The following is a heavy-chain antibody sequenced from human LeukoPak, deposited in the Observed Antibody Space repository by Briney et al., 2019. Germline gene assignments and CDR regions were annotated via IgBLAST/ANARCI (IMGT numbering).Heavy chain of an antibody. J-gene: IGHJ5*01. CDR3: ARVVGSTSWFDS. Sequence: PSETLSLTCSVSGDLIIGAPYYWSWVRQHPGKGLEWIAYTYYSGNTYYNPSLKSRTTLSVDTSKNQLSLNLTSVTAADTAVYFCARVVGSTSWFDSWGQGTLVTVSS. CDR1: GDLIIGAPYY. D-gene: IGHD1-26*01. CDR2: TYYSGNT. V-gene: IGHV4-31*03.